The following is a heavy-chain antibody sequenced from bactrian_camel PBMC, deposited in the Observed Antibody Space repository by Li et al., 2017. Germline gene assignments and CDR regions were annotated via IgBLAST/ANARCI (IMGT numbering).Heavy chain of an antibody. CDR2: VSRDGST. Sequence: VQLVESGGGSVRVGGSLRLTCTTSGLTADEADMGWYRQGPGKPCGLLSYVSRDGSTYYAQSVKGRFTISPDDAKNTVYLQMNSLKPEDTAMYYCALGGHGGYCYMPLDRDFAYWGQGTQVTV. CDR3: ALGGHGGYCYMPLDRDFAY. D-gene: IGHD2*01. CDR1: GLTADEAD. V-gene: IGHV3S66*01. J-gene: IGHJ6*01.